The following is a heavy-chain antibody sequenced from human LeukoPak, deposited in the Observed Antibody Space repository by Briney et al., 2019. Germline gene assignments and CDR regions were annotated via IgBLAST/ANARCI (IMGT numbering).Heavy chain of an antibody. D-gene: IGHD3-10*01. V-gene: IGHV4-59*01. CDR3: ARDQGVYGSGSYYSHAFDI. CDR1: GGSISSYY. CDR2: IYYSGST. J-gene: IGHJ3*02. Sequence: SETLSLTCTVSGGSISSYYWSWLRQPPGKGLEWIGYIYYSGSTSYNPSLKRRVTISVDTSKNQFSRKLSSVTSADTAVYYCARDQGVYGSGSYYSHAFDIWGQGTMVTVSS.